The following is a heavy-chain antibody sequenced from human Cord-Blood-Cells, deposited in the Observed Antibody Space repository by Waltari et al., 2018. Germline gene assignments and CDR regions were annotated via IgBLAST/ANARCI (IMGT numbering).Heavy chain of an antibody. CDR3: VRLQRANLGQESSGWY. J-gene: IGHJ4*02. CDR1: GGSISSSSYY. D-gene: IGHD6-19*01. Sequence: QLQLQESGPGLVKPSETLSLTCTVSGGSISSSSYYWGWIRQPPGKGLEWIGSIYYSGSTYYNPSLKSRVTISVDTSKNQFSLKLSSVTAADTAVYYCVRLQRANLGQESSGWYWGQGTLVTVSS. CDR2: IYYSGST. V-gene: IGHV4-39*07.